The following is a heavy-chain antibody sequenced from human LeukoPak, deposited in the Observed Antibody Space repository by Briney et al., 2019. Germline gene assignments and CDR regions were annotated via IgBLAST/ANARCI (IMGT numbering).Heavy chain of an antibody. V-gene: IGHV3-74*01. CDR1: GFTFSSYW. Sequence: GGSLRLSCAASGFTFSSYWMHWVRQAPGKGLVWVSRINNDGSSTSYADSVKGRFTISRDNAKNTLYLQMNSLRAEDTAVYYCAREDWKSFDYWGQGTLVTVSS. J-gene: IGHJ4*02. CDR3: AREDWKSFDY. CDR2: INNDGSST. D-gene: IGHD1-1*01.